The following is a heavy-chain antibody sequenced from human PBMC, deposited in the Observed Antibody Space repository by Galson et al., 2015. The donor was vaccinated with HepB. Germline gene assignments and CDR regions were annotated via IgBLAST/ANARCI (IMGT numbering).Heavy chain of an antibody. V-gene: IGHV3-30-3*01. CDR1: GFTFSSYA. Sequence: SLRLSCAASGFTFSSYAMHWVRQAPGKGLEWVAVISYDGSNKYYADSVKGRFTISRDNSKNTLYLQMNSLRAEDTAVYYCARGQGRAIYYMDVWGKGTTVTVSS. CDR3: ARGQGRAIYYMDV. J-gene: IGHJ6*03. CDR2: ISYDGSNK.